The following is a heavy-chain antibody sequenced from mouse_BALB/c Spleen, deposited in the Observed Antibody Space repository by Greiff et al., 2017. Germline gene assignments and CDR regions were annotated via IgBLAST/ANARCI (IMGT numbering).Heavy chain of an antibody. Sequence: QVQLQQSGAELMKPGASVKISCKASGYTFSSYWIDWVKQRPGHGLEWIGEILPGSGSTNYNEKFKGKATFTAATSSNTAYMQLSSLTSEDSAVYYCSGVWLNEEIAYWGQGTLVTVSA. J-gene: IGHJ3*01. CDR3: SGVWLNEEIAY. D-gene: IGHD3-3*01. CDR2: ILPGSGST. V-gene: IGHV1-9*01. CDR1: GYTFSSYW.